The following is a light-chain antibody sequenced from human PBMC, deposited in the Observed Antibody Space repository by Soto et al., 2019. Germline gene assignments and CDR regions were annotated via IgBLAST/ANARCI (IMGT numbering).Light chain of an antibody. CDR2: LGS. Sequence: DLVLTQSPLSLPVTPGEPASISCRSSQSLLHRNGYNYLDWYLQKPGQSPQLLMYLGSNRASVVPGRCMGSGSGTDFTLKISRVEAQDVGICNCMEALQTSRSFGGGTKVAIK. CDR1: QSLLHRNGYNY. CDR3: MEALQTSRS. J-gene: IGKJ4*01. V-gene: IGKV2-28*01.